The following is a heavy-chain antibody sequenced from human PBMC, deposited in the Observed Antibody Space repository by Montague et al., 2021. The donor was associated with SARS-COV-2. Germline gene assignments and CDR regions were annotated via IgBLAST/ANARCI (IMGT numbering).Heavy chain of an antibody. CDR1: GNSLSNSRYF. CDR2: FYFGGKF. J-gene: IGHJ4*02. CDR3: ARHSGGSEVAGLDY. Sequence: SETLSLTCSVSGNSLSNSRYFWGWIRQHPRKGLEWIGSFYFGGKFLYNSSLESRVTISVDTSKNQFSLQLSSVTASDTAVYYCARHSGGSEVAGLDYWGQGILVTVSS. V-gene: IGHV4-39*01. D-gene: IGHD6-19*01.